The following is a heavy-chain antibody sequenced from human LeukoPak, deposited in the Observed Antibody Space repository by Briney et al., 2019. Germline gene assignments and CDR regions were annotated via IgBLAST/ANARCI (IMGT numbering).Heavy chain of an antibody. D-gene: IGHD6-13*01. V-gene: IGHV4-4*07. CDR3: ATYDQQLAFDN. J-gene: IGHJ4*02. CDR2: MYTSGST. Sequence: PSETLSLTCTVSGGPMSSYYWTWIRQPAGKGLEWIGRMYTSGSTNYNPSLKSRVTMSIDTSKKQFSLRLHSVTAADTAVYYCATYDQQLAFDNWGQGTLVAVSS. CDR1: GGPMSSYY.